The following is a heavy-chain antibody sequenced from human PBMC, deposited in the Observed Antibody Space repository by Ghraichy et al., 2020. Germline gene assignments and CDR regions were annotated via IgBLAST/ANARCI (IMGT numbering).Heavy chain of an antibody. CDR1: GFTFSSYS. D-gene: IGHD4-17*01. CDR3: ARNEMTTVTTFDY. V-gene: IGHV3-21*01. CDR2: ISSSSSYI. Sequence: GGSLRLSCAASGFTFSSYSMNWVRQAPGKGLEWVSSISSSSSYIYYADSVKGRFTISRDNAKNSLYLQMNSLRAEDMAVYYCARNEMTTVTTFDYWGQGTLVTVSS. J-gene: IGHJ4*02.